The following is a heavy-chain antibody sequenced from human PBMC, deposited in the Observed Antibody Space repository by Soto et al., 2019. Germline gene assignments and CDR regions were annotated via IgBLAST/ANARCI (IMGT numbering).Heavy chain of an antibody. Sequence: SETLSLTCAFSVYSIISGYYCGCIRQPPGKGLEWIGSIYHSGNNYYNPSVKSRVTISVDTSKNHFYLKLSSVTAADTAVYYCARASIVVDGTIVEYWGKGNLVNVSS. J-gene: IGHJ4*02. V-gene: IGHV4-38-2*01. CDR2: IYHSGNN. CDR1: VYSIISGYY. D-gene: IGHD6-19*01. CDR3: ARASIVVDGTIVEY.